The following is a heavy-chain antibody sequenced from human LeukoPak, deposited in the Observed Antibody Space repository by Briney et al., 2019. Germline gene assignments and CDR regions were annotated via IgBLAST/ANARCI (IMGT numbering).Heavy chain of an antibody. V-gene: IGHV1-18*01. Sequence: GASVKVSYKASGYTFTSYGISWVRQAPGQGHEWMGWISAYNGNTNYAQKLQGRVTMTTDTSTSTAYMELRSLRSDDTAVYYCAREVLTYYYDSTTPRYFDYWGQGTLVTVSS. CDR2: ISAYNGNT. J-gene: IGHJ4*02. CDR3: AREVLTYYYDSTTPRYFDY. D-gene: IGHD3-22*01. CDR1: GYTFTSYG.